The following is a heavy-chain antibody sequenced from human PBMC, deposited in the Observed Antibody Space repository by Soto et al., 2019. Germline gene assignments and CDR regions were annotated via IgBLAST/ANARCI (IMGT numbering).Heavy chain of an antibody. CDR3: AKSVSIAVAGTPNYFDY. D-gene: IGHD6-19*01. CDR2: ISGSGGST. V-gene: IGHV3-23*01. CDR1: GFTFSSYA. J-gene: IGHJ4*02. Sequence: PGGSLRLSCAASGFTFSSYAMSWVRQAPGKGLEWVSAISGSGGSTYYADSVKGRFTISRDNSKNTLYLQMNSLRAEDTAVYYCAKSVSIAVAGTPNYFDYWGQGTLVTVSS.